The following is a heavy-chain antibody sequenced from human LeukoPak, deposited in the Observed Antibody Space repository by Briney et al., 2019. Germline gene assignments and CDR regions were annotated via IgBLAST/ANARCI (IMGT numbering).Heavy chain of an antibody. CDR2: IYISGSGSA. CDR1: GVSISSYY. V-gene: IGHV4-4*07. Sequence: SVTLSLTCTVSGVSISSYYWSWIRQAAGTGLEWFGHIYISGSGSANYNHSLKSRVTMSVDTSKNQCSLKLSSVTAADTAVYYCARDKRVEMAGTYIYYYYMDVWGNGTTVTISS. D-gene: IGHD6-19*01. J-gene: IGHJ6*03. CDR3: ARDKRVEMAGTYIYYYYMDV.